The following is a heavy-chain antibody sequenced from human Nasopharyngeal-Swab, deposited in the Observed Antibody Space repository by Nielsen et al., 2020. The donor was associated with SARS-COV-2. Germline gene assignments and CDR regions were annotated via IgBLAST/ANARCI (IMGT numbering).Heavy chain of an antibody. CDR1: GFTFSSYW. V-gene: IGHV3-7*01. J-gene: IGHJ5*02. CDR3: AREGLIDP. CDR2: IKQDGSEK. Sequence: GESLKISCAASGFTFSSYWMSWVRQAPGKGLEWVANIKQDGSEKYYVDSVKGRFTISRDNAKNSLYLQMNSLRAEDTTVYYCAREGLIDPWGPGTLVTVSS.